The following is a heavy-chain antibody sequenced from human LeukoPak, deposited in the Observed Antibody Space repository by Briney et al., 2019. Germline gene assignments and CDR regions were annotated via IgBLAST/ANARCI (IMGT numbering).Heavy chain of an antibody. CDR1: GFTFDDYA. D-gene: IGHD3-22*01. Sequence: PGGSLRLSCAASGFTFDDYAMHWVRQAPGKGLEWVAVISHDGSNKYYADSVKGRFTISRDNSKNTLSLQMNSLRAEDTAVYYCARDYYDGIGYYYEDYWGQGTLVTVSS. CDR3: ARDYYDGIGYYYEDY. V-gene: IGHV3-30*04. CDR2: ISHDGSNK. J-gene: IGHJ4*02.